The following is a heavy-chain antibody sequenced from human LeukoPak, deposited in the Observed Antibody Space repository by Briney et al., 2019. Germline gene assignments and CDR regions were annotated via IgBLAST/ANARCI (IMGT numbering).Heavy chain of an antibody. V-gene: IGHV3-23*01. CDR3: AKLNANSGRPRGGLEY. J-gene: IGHJ4*02. CDR2: MRGSGCSP. CDR1: VFTFSTYA. D-gene: IGHD3-22*01. Sequence: GGSLRLSCAASVFTFSTYAVSWVRQVPGRGREWVTDMRGSGCSPYYADSVKGRFTISRDSPKNTLSLKMNTLRAEDTAIYYCAKLNANSGRPRGGLEYWGQGTLVTVSS.